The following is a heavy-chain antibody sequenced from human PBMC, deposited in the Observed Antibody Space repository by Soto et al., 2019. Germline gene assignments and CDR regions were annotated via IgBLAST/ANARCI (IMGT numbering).Heavy chain of an antibody. CDR2: IIPILGIA. CDR3: ARDLGSSWSTRRFDP. CDR1: GGTFSSYT. V-gene: IGHV1-69*04. D-gene: IGHD6-13*01. J-gene: IGHJ5*02. Sequence: ASVKVSCKASGGTFSSYTISWVRQAPGQGLEWMGRIIPILGIANYAQKFQGRVTITADESTSTAYMELSSLRSEDTAVYYCARDLGSSWSTRRFDPWGQGTLVTVSS.